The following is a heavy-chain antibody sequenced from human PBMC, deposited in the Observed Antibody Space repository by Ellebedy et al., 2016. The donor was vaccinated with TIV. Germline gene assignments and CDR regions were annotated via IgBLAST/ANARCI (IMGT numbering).Heavy chain of an antibody. CDR1: GFTLSTHW. CDR2: IKQDGSVQ. CDR3: VRDRELGYCSSSSCYVLLDS. D-gene: IGHD2-2*01. J-gene: IGHJ5*01. V-gene: IGHV3-7*01. Sequence: GESLKISCAASGFTLSTHWMSWVRQAPGKGLEWVASIKQDGSVQFYVNSVRGRFTISRDNSKNTVYLHMNSLRVEDTAVYYCVRDRELGYCSSSSCYVLLDSWGQGTPVNVSS.